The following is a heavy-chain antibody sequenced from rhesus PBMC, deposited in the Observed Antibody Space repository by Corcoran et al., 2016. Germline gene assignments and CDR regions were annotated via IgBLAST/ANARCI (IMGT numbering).Heavy chain of an antibody. V-gene: IGHV3-54*02. Sequence: EVQLVESGGGLVQSGGSLRLSCAASGFTFSFYGRHWVRQAPGKGLEWVAVVSSDGSRKYCADSVKDRFTISRDNSKNILYLQINNLKLEDTAVYYGTTFGYWGQGVLVTVSS. J-gene: IGHJ4*01. CDR3: TTFGY. CDR2: VSSDGSRK. CDR1: GFTFSFYG.